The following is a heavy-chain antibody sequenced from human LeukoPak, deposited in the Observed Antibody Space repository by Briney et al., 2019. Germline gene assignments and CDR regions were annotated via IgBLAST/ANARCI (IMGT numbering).Heavy chain of an antibody. Sequence: GGSLRLSCTASGFTFSSYWMNWVRQAPGKGLEWVANIKQDGSEKYYVDSVKGRFTISRDNAKKSLYLQMNSLRAEDTAVYHCAKHGRGNNSRDYFDYWGQGTLVTVSS. J-gene: IGHJ4*02. CDR2: IKQDGSEK. V-gene: IGHV3-7*05. CDR1: GFTFSSYW. D-gene: IGHD5-12*01. CDR3: AKHGRGNNSRDYFDY.